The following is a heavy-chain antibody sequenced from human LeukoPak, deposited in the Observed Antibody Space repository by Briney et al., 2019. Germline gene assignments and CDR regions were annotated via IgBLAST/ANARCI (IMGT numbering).Heavy chain of an antibody. J-gene: IGHJ4*02. D-gene: IGHD3-22*01. CDR1: GYTFTGYY. CDR2: INPNSGGT. Sequence: ASVKVSCKASGYTFTGYYMHWVRQAPGQGLEWMGWINPNSGGTNYAQKFQGRVTMTRDTSISTAYMELSRLRSDDTAVYYCARQEREYDSSGYYYEGDFDYWGQGTLVTVSS. CDR3: ARQEREYDSSGYYYEGDFDY. V-gene: IGHV1-2*02.